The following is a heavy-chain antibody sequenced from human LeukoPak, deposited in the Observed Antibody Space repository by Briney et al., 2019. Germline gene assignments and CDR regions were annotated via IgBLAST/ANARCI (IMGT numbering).Heavy chain of an antibody. CDR1: GFTFSSYA. CDR3: AKGGIVGTSGLLDY. V-gene: IGHV3-23*01. Sequence: GGSLRLSCAASGFTFSSYAMSWVRQAPGKGPDWVSGISGSGSSTSYADSVKGRFTISRDNSKNTLYLQMNSLRAEDAAVYYCAKGGIVGTSGLLDYWGQGTLVTVSS. D-gene: IGHD1-26*01. CDR2: ISGSGSST. J-gene: IGHJ4*02.